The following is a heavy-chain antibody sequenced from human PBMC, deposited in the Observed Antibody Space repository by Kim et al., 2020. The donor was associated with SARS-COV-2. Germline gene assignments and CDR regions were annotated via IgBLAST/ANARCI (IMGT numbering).Heavy chain of an antibody. CDR2: ISYDGSNK. Sequence: GGSLRLSCAASGFTFSSYGMHWVRQAPGKGLEWVAVISYDGSNKYYADSVKGRFTISRDNSKNTLYLQMNSLRAEDTAVYYCAKSMYAFDIWGQGTMVTVSS. CDR1: GFTFSSYG. CDR3: AKSMYAFDI. J-gene: IGHJ3*02. V-gene: IGHV3-30*18.